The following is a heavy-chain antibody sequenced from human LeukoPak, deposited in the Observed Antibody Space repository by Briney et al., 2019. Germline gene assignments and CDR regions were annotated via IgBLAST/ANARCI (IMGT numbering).Heavy chain of an antibody. CDR2: INHSGST. V-gene: IGHV4-34*01. CDR1: GGSFSGYY. D-gene: IGHD3-22*01. CDR3: AGGGLSYYYDRSGYYSNDY. J-gene: IGHJ4*02. Sequence: SETLSLTCAVYGGSFSGYYWSWMRQPPGKGLEWIGEINHSGSTNYNPSLKSRVTISVDTSKNQFSLKLSSVTAADTAVYYCAGGGLSYYYDRSGYYSNDYWGQGTLVTVSS.